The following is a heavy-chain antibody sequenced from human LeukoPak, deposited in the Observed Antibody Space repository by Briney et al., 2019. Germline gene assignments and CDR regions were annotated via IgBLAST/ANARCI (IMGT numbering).Heavy chain of an antibody. CDR1: GGSISSSGYY. J-gene: IGHJ4*02. D-gene: IGHD5-18*01. CDR3: AREGYYHNNGYRFDH. V-gene: IGHV4-31*03. CDR2: IYYSGST. Sequence: PSQTLSLTCTVSGGSISSSGYYWSWFRQHPGKGLEWIGYIYYSGSTYYNPSLKSRVTISLDSSKNQFFLTLSSVTAADTAVYYRAREGYYHNNGYRFDHWGQGTLVTVSS.